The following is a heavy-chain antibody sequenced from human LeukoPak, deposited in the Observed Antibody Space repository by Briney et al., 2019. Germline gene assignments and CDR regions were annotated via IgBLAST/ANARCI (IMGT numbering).Heavy chain of an antibody. CDR2: ISTISSYI. CDR1: GFTFSSYN. J-gene: IGHJ4*02. Sequence: PGGSLRLSCAASGFTFSSYNMMWVRQAPGKGLEWVSSISTISSYIYYADSVKGRFTISRDNAKNSLFLQMNNLRAEDTAVYYCARARGYGDSYYFDYWGQGTLVTVSS. V-gene: IGHV3-21*01. D-gene: IGHD4-17*01. CDR3: ARARGYGDSYYFDY.